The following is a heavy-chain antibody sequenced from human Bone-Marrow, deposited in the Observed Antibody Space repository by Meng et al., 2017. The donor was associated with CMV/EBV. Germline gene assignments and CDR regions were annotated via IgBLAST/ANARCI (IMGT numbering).Heavy chain of an antibody. CDR1: DGSISSGGYY. Sequence: SETLSLTCTVSDGSISSGGYYWSWIRQPPGKGLEYIGSIFYNGITYYNPSLKSRVTISVDTSKNQFSLRLSSVTAADTAVYYCARDSRGYCSGTRCYKYYYGMDVWGQGTTVTVSS. CDR2: IFYNGIT. J-gene: IGHJ6*01. CDR3: ARDSRGYCSGTRCYKYYYGMDV. V-gene: IGHV4-39*07. D-gene: IGHD2-2*02.